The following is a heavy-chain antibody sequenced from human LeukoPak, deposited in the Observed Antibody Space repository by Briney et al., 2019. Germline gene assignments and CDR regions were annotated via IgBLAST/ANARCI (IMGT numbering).Heavy chain of an antibody. CDR2: ISSSGSDT. CDR1: GFRFSDYF. CDR3: ARDHYYDSSGYYPPDC. V-gene: IGHV3-11*06. D-gene: IGHD3-22*01. J-gene: IGHJ4*02. Sequence: GGSLRLSCTGSGFRFSDYFMSWVRQAPGKGLEWVSYISSSGSDTTYADSVRGRFTISRDNAKNSLYLQMNSLRAEDTAVYYCARDHYYDSSGYYPPDCWGQGTLVTVSS.